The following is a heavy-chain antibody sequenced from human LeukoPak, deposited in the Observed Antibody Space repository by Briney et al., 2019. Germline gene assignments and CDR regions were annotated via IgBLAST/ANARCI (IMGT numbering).Heavy chain of an antibody. CDR1: GFTFSTYS. D-gene: IGHD3-3*01. CDR2: ISSSSSSI. J-gene: IGHJ4*02. Sequence: PGGSLRLSCAASGFTFSTYSMNWVRQAPGKGLEWVSYISSSSSSIYYADSVKGRFTISRDNAKNSLYLQMNSLRAEDTAVYYCARDHVFLEWLLTEWGQGTLVTVSS. CDR3: ARDHVFLEWLLTE. V-gene: IGHV3-48*01.